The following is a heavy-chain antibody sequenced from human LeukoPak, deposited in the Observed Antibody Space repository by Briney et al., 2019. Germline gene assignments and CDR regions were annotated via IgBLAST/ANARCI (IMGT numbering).Heavy chain of an antibody. CDR1: GGSISSSSYY. J-gene: IGHJ5*02. CDR3: ARDDSSGLA. D-gene: IGHD3-22*01. Sequence: SETLSLTCTVSGGSISSSSYYWGWIRQPPGKGLEWIGSIYYSGSTYYNPSLKSRVTISVDTSKNQFSLKLSSVTAADTAVYYCARDDSSGLAWGQGTLVTVSS. CDR2: IYYSGST. V-gene: IGHV4-39*07.